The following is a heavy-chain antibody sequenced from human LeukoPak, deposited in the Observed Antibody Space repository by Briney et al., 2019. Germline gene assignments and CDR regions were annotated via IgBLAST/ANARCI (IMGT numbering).Heavy chain of an antibody. CDR3: ARHHRLLGYCSGGSCPGSAFDI. D-gene: IGHD2-15*01. J-gene: IGHJ3*02. CDR2: IYYSGST. Sequence: SETLSLTCTVSGGSISSYYWSWIRQPPGKGLEWIGYIYYSGSTNYNPSPKSRVTISVDTSKNQFSLKLSSVTAADTAVYYCARHHRLLGYCSGGSCPGSAFDIWGQGTMVTVSS. CDR1: GGSISSYY. V-gene: IGHV4-59*01.